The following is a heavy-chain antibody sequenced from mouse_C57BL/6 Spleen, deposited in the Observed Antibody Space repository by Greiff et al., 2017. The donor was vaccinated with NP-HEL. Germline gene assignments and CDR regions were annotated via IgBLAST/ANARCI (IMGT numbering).Heavy chain of an antibody. CDR3: VSQLTGGAY. J-gene: IGHJ3*01. CDR2: IRSKSNNYAT. Sequence: EVQGVESGGGLVQPKGSLKLSCAASGFSFNTYAMNWVRQAPGKGLEWVARIRSKSNNYATYYADSVKDRFTISRDDSESMLYLQMNNLKTEDTAMYYCVSQLTGGAYWGQGTLVTVSA. D-gene: IGHD4-1*01. V-gene: IGHV10-1*01. CDR1: GFSFNTYA.